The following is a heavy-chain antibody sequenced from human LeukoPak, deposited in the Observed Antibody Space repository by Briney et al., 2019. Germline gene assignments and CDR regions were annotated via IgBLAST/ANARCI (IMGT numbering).Heavy chain of an antibody. V-gene: IGHV5-51*01. J-gene: IGHJ4*02. CDR2: IHPSDSET. Sequence: GESLKISCRSSGHDFTSYWIAWVRQLPGKGLEWMGIIHPSDSETQYGPSFQGQVTISADKSISTAYLQWSSLKASDTAMYYCARHRGWFGELLDWGQGTLVTVSS. CDR1: GHDFTSYW. D-gene: IGHD3-10*01. CDR3: ARHRGWFGELLD.